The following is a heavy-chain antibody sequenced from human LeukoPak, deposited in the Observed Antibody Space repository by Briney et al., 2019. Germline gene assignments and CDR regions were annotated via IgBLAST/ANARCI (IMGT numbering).Heavy chain of an antibody. J-gene: IGHJ4*02. D-gene: IGHD3-3*01. CDR1: GGSISSYY. CDR3: ARAPLRFLEWTSGGYYFDY. V-gene: IGHV4-59*01. CDR2: IYYSGST. Sequence: SETLSLTCTVSGGSISSYYWSWIRQPPGKGLEWIGYIYYSGSTNYNPSLKSRVTISVDTSKNQFSLKLSSVTAADTAVYYCARAPLRFLEWTSGGYYFDYWGQGTPVTVSS.